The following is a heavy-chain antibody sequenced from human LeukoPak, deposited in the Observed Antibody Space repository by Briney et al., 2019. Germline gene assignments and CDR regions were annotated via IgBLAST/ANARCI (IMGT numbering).Heavy chain of an antibody. D-gene: IGHD1-26*01. Sequence: SVKVSCKTSGGTFTSYAITWVRQAPGQGLEWMGKIIPISGTTNYAQKFQGRVTFTADESKSTAYMELSSLRSEDTALYYCARELRLGGNWFDPWGQGTLVTVSS. CDR2: IIPISGTT. J-gene: IGHJ5*02. CDR1: GGTFTSYA. V-gene: IGHV1-69*13. CDR3: ARELRLGGNWFDP.